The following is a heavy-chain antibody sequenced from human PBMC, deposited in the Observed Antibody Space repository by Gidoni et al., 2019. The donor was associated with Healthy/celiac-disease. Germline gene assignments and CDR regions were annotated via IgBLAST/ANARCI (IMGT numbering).Heavy chain of an antibody. CDR2: ISSSGSTI. Sequence: QVQLVASGGGLVKPGGSLRLSCAASGFTFSDYYMRWIRQAPGKGLEGVYYISSSGSTIYYADSVKGRFTISRDNAKNSLYLQMNSLRAEDTAVYYWARDRLPNWNYVGPPPSYFDYWGQGTLVTVSS. CDR1: GFTFSDYY. CDR3: ARDRLPNWNYVGPPPSYFDY. D-gene: IGHD1-7*01. V-gene: IGHV3-11*01. J-gene: IGHJ4*02.